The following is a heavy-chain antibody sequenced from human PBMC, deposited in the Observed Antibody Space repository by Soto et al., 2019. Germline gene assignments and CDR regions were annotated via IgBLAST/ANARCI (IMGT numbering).Heavy chain of an antibody. D-gene: IGHD2-8*01. Sequence: SKGHSWAASGGKFIGHGVHWVSQNQGKGLEWVAVILYDGSNKYYADSVKGRFTISRDNSKNTLYLQMNSLRAEDTAVYYCAKNFGRDCTNGVCYNSVYYYYGMDVWVQGTTVPGFS. J-gene: IGHJ6*02. V-gene: IGHV3-30*18. CDR2: ILYDGSNK. CDR3: AKNFGRDCTNGVCYNSVYYYYGMDV. CDR1: GGKFIGHG.